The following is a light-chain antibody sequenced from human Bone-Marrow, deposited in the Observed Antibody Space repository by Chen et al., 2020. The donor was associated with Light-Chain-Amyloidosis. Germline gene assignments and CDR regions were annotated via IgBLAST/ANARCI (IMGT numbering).Light chain of an antibody. V-gene: IGLV2-8*01. Sequence: QSALTQPPSASGPPGQSVTIPCTGTSSDVGGYNYVSWYQHHPGKAPKLMIYEVIKRPSGVPDRFSGSKSGYTASLTVSGLQAEDEAHYYCSSYAGSNNLVFGGGTKLTVL. J-gene: IGLJ2*01. CDR2: EVI. CDR1: SSDVGGYNY. CDR3: SSYAGSNNLV.